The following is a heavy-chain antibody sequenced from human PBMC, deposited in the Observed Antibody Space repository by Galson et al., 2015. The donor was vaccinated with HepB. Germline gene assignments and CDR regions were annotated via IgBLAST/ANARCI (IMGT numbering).Heavy chain of an antibody. CDR2: ITDDGGDS. D-gene: IGHD6-6*01. Sequence: SLRLSCAASGFTFSDYAMAWVRQAPGEGLDWVSGITDDGGDSYYADSVKGRFAISRDRSRNTLYLQMNSLRVEDTAVYYCAKGSRVGRPYYFDQWGQGTLVTVSS. J-gene: IGHJ4*02. CDR3: AKGSRVGRPYYFDQ. V-gene: IGHV3-23*01. CDR1: GFTFSDYA.